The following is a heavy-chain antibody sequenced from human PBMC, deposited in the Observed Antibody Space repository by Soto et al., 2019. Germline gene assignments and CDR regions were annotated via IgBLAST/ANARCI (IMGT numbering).Heavy chain of an antibody. CDR3: ARDDIVVVTATAEYYYYGMDV. J-gene: IGHJ6*02. D-gene: IGHD2-21*02. CDR1: GGTFSSYA. Sequence: ASVKVSCKASGGTFSSYAISWVRQAPGQGLEWMGGISPIFGTANYAQKFQGRVTITADKSTSTAYMELSSLRSEDTAVYYCARDDIVVVTATAEYYYYGMDVWGQGTTVTVSS. V-gene: IGHV1-69*06. CDR2: ISPIFGTA.